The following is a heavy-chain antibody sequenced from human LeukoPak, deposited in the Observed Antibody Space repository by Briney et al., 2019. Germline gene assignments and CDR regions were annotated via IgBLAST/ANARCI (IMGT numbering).Heavy chain of an antibody. V-gene: IGHV4-59*01. CDR3: ARATTAYCTGGICPNFDY. CDR2: VYYSGSI. D-gene: IGHD2-8*02. J-gene: IGHJ4*02. CDR1: GGSITSYY. Sequence: SETLSLTCTVSGGSITSYYWSWIRQPPGGGLEWIGYVYYSGSINYNPSLKSRVTISVDTSKNQFSLKLTSVTAADTALYYCARATTAYCTGGICPNFDYWGQGTLVTVSS.